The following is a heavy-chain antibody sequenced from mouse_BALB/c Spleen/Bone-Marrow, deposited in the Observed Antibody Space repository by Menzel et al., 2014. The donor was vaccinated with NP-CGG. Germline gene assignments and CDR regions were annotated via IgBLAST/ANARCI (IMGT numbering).Heavy chain of an antibody. Sequence: VKSVESGPGLVAPSQSLSITCTVSGFSLTSYGVHWVRQPPGKGLEWLGVIWAGGSTNYNSALMSRQSISKDNSKSQVFLKMNSLQTDDTAMYYCARVDYDDYYAMDYWGQGTSVTVSS. D-gene: IGHD2-4*01. CDR2: IWAGGST. CDR1: GFSLTSYG. CDR3: ARVDYDDYYAMDY. J-gene: IGHJ4*01. V-gene: IGHV2-9*02.